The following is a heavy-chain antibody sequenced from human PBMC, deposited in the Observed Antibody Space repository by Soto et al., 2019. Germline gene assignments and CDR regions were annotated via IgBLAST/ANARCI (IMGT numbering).Heavy chain of an antibody. CDR1: GYTFTSYD. J-gene: IGHJ5*02. CDR3: VARGLYCSSTSCYAGWFDP. V-gene: IGHV1-8*01. Sequence: GASVKVSCKASGYTFTSYDINWVRQATGQGLEWMGWMNPNSGNTGYAQKFQGRVTMTRNTSISTAYMELSSLRSEDTAVYYCVARGLYCSSTSCYAGWFDPWGQGTVVTVSS. D-gene: IGHD2-2*01. CDR2: MNPNSGNT.